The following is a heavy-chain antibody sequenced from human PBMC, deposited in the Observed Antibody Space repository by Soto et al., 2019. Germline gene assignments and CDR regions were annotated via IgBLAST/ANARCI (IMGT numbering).Heavy chain of an antibody. D-gene: IGHD3-10*01. CDR2: IWYDGSNK. CDR3: ASMYYYGSGSYPPWFDP. CDR1: GFTFSSYG. V-gene: IGHV3-33*01. J-gene: IGHJ5*02. Sequence: GALRLSCAASGFTFSSYGMHWVRQAPGKGLEWVAVIWYDGSNKYYADSVKGRFTISRDNSKNTLYLQMNSLRAEDTAVYYCASMYYYGSGSYPPWFDPWGQGTLVTVSS.